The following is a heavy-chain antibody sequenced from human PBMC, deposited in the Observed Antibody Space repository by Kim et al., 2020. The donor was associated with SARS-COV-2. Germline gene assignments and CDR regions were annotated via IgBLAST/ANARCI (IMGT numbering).Heavy chain of an antibody. CDR1: GGSISSGSYY. Sequence: SETLSLTCTVSGGSISSGSYYWSWIRQPAGKGLEWIGRIYTSGSTNYNPSLKSRVTISVDTSKNQFSLKLSSVTAADTAVYYCARGGAAGKEDYYYYYGMDVWGQGTTVTVSS. CDR3: ARGGAAGKEDYYYYYGMDV. D-gene: IGHD6-13*01. J-gene: IGHJ6*02. V-gene: IGHV4-61*02. CDR2: IYTSGST.